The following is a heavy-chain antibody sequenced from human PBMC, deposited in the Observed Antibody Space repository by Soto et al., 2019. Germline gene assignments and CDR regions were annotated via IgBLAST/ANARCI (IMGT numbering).Heavy chain of an antibody. V-gene: IGHV4-4*07. J-gene: IGHJ4*02. CDR1: CGSIISYY. CDR3: AGQAVGYYFDY. Sequence: SETLSLTCTFSCGSIISYYWSWIRQPAGKGLEWIGRIYTSGSTNYNPSLKSRVTMSVDTSKNQFSLKLSSVTAADTAVYYCAGQAVGYYFDYWGQGTLVTVSS. CDR2: IYTSGST. D-gene: IGHD3-10*01.